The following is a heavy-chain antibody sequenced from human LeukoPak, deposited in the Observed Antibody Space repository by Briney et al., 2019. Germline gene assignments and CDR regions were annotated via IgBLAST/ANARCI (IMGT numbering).Heavy chain of an antibody. CDR3: ARPSGSGDYFDY. D-gene: IGHD3-10*01. CDR2: IIPIFGTA. CDR1: GGTFSSYA. J-gene: IGHJ4*02. Sequence: ASVKVSCKASGGTFSSYAISWVRQAPGQGLEWMGGIIPIFGTANYAQKFQGRVTITTDESTSTAYMELSSLRSEDTAVYYCARPSGSGDYFDYWGQGTLVTVSS. V-gene: IGHV1-69*05.